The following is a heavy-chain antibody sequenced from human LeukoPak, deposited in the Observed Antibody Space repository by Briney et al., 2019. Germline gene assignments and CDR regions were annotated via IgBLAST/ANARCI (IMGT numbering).Heavy chain of an antibody. J-gene: IGHJ6*02. CDR1: GGSFSDYY. Sequence: SETLSLTCAVYGGSFSDYYWSWIRQPPGKGLEWIGEIDHRESTTYNPSLKSRVTISVDTSKSQFSLKLNSVTAADTAVYYCASRMYYYYGMDVWGQGTTVIVSS. CDR3: ASRMYYYYGMDV. CDR2: IDHREST. V-gene: IGHV4-34*01.